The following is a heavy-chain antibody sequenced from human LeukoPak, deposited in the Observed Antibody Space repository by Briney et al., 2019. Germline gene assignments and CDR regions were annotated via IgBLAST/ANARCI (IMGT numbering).Heavy chain of an antibody. J-gene: IGHJ4*02. CDR2: IKQDGSEK. CDR3: AKAPLLLWFGNFDY. CDR1: GFTFSSYW. D-gene: IGHD3-10*01. Sequence: GGSLRLSCAASGFTFSSYWMSWVRQAPGKGLEWVANIKQDGSEKYYVDSVKGRFTISRDNAKNSLYLQMNSLRAEDTAVYYCAKAPLLLWFGNFDYWGQGTLVTVSS. V-gene: IGHV3-7*01.